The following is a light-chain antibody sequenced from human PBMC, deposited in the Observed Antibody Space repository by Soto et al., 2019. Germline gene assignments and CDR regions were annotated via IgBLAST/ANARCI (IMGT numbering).Light chain of an antibody. Sequence: DLQMTQSPSTLSASVGDRVIITCRASQSISSWLAWYQQKPGKAPKLLIYDASSLESGVPSRFSGSGSGTEFTLTISSLQPDDFATYYCQQYNSYRTFGQGTKV. CDR2: DAS. V-gene: IGKV1-5*01. CDR1: QSISSW. CDR3: QQYNSYRT. J-gene: IGKJ1*01.